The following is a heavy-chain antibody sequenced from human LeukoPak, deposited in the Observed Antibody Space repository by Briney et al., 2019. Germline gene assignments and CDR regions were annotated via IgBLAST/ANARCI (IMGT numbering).Heavy chain of an antibody. J-gene: IGHJ3*02. V-gene: IGHV3-23*01. D-gene: IGHD6-13*01. Sequence: GGSLRLSCAASGFTFSSYAMSWVRQAPGKGLEWVSAISGSAGSTYYADSVKGRFTISRDNSKNTLYLQMNSLRAEDTAVYYCARTQYSSSWLGGPFDMWGQGTKVTVSS. CDR1: GFTFSSYA. CDR3: ARTQYSSSWLGGPFDM. CDR2: ISGSAGST.